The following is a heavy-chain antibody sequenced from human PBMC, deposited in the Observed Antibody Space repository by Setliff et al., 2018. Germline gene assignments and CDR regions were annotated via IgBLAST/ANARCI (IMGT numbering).Heavy chain of an antibody. V-gene: IGHV4-34*01. CDR2: INHSGST. J-gene: IGHJ4*02. D-gene: IGHD2-21*02. CDR1: GESFSGHY. CDR3: ARGFDVCGGGACYTDGPYYFDY. Sequence: SETLSLTCAVYGESFSGHYWSWIRQPPGKGLEWIGEINHSGSTNYNPSLKSRVTISVDTFKNQFSLKLSSVAAADTAVYYCARGFDVCGGGACYTDGPYYFDYWGLGTLVTVSS.